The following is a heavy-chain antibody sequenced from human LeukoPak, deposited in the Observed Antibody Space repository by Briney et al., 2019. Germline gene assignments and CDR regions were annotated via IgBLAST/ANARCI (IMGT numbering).Heavy chain of an antibody. CDR2: ISSSGSNI. J-gene: IGHJ6*03. CDR1: GFTFSDYY. CDR3: ARGPKFGDYYYYMDV. D-gene: IGHD3-10*01. Sequence: GGSLRLSCAASGFTFSDYYMSWIRQAPGKGLEWVSYISSSGSNIYYADSVKGRFTISRDNAKNSLYLQMNSLRAEDTAVYYCARGPKFGDYYYYMDVWGKGTTVTVSS. V-gene: IGHV3-11*04.